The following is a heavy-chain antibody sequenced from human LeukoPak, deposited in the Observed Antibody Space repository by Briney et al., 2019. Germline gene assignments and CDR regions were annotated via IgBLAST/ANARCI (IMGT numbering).Heavy chain of an antibody. CDR3: AGDGQQPWGRFDP. CDR1: GFTFSSYW. Sequence: AGGSLRLSCAASGFTFSSYWMHWVRQAPGKGLEWVSGINWNGGSTGYADSVKGRFTTSRDNAKNSLYLQMNSLRAEDTALYYCAGDGQQPWGRFDPWGQGTLVTVSS. D-gene: IGHD6-13*01. CDR2: INWNGGST. J-gene: IGHJ5*02. V-gene: IGHV3-20*04.